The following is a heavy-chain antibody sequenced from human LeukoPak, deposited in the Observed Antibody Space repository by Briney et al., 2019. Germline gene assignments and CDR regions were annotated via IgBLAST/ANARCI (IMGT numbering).Heavy chain of an antibody. V-gene: IGHV4-34*01. CDR2: INHSGST. J-gene: IGHJ5*02. Sequence: SEPLSLTCAVYGGSFSGYYWSWIRQPPGKGLEWLGEINHSGSTNYNPSLKSRVTISVDTSKNQFSLKLSSVTAADTAVYYCAREQRYSSSGYFPSDPWGQGTLVTVSS. D-gene: IGHD6-13*01. CDR1: GGSFSGYY. CDR3: AREQRYSSSGYFPSDP.